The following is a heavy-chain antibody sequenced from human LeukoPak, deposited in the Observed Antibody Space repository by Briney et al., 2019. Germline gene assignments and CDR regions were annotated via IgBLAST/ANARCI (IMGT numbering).Heavy chain of an antibody. D-gene: IGHD1-26*01. Sequence: PSETLSLTCSVSGGSMSSHYWSWIRQPPGKGLEWIGYIYYSGSTNYNPSLKSRVTISVDTSKNQFSLKLSSVTAADTAVYYCARQILGTTLYFDYWGQGTLATVSS. V-gene: IGHV4-59*08. J-gene: IGHJ4*02. CDR3: ARQILGTTLYFDY. CDR2: IYYSGST. CDR1: GGSMSSHY.